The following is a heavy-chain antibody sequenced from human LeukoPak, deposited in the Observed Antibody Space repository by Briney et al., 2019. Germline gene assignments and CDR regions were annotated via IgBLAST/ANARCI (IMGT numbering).Heavy chain of an antibody. J-gene: IGHJ4*02. CDR1: GFTFSSYA. Sequence: GGSLRLSCAASGFTFSSYAMSWVRQAPGKGLEFVSVIYSDGGSDGGSTYYADSVKDRFTISRDNSKNTLYLQMHSLRVDDTAVYYCARGTIKGLFDYWGQGALVTVSS. CDR2: IYSDGGSDGGST. D-gene: IGHD5-12*01. V-gene: IGHV3-23*01. CDR3: ARGTIKGLFDY.